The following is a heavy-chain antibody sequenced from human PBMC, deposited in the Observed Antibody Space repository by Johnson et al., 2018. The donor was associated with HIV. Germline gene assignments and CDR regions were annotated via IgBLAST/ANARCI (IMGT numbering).Heavy chain of an antibody. Sequence: QVQLVESGGGVVQPGRSLRLSCAASGFTFSSYGMHWVRQAPGKGLEWVAVISYDGSYRYYADSVKGRFTISRDNSKNTLYLQMNSLRAEDTAVYYCAKGLDTAMVRDAFDIWGQGTMVTVSS. D-gene: IGHD5-18*01. CDR3: AKGLDTAMVRDAFDI. CDR1: GFTFSSYG. J-gene: IGHJ3*02. CDR2: ISYDGSYR. V-gene: IGHV3-30*18.